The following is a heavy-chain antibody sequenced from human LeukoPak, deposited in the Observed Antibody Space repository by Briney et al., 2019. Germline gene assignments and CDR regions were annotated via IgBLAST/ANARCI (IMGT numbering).Heavy chain of an antibody. J-gene: IGHJ6*03. V-gene: IGHV4-59*11. Sequence: PSETLSLTCTVSGGSISSHYWSWIRQPPGKGLEWIGYIYYSGSTNYNPSLKSRVTISVDTSKNQFSLKLSSVTAADTAVYYCARVVVVPTATVGRYYYYYMDVWGKGTTVTVSS. D-gene: IGHD2-2*01. CDR2: IYYSGST. CDR3: ARVVVVPTATVGRYYYYYMDV. CDR1: GGSISSHY.